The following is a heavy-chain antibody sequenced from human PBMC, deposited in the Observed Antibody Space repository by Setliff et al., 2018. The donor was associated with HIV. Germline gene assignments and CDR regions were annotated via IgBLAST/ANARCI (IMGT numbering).Heavy chain of an antibody. V-gene: IGHV4-59*11. CDR1: GGSIRSHY. D-gene: IGHD1-7*01. J-gene: IGHJ6*02. CDR2: FYHTGST. Sequence: SESLSLTCTVSGGSIRSHYWSWIRQPPGKGLEWIGSFYHTGSTHYNPSLKSRTTMSLDTSRNQVSLKLSSVSAADTAVYYCARDQGLELRGDYYYYGMDVWGQGTTVTVSS. CDR3: ARDQGLELRGDYYYYGMDV.